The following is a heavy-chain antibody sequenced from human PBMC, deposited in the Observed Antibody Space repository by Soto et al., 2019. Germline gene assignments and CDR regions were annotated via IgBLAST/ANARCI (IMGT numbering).Heavy chain of an antibody. J-gene: IGHJ6*02. CDR1: ALTFRRYA. CDR2: ISGSGGST. D-gene: IGHD3-22*01. V-gene: IGHV3-23*01. Sequence: EGSLRLPCAASALTFRRYAMSMVRLAPGKGLEWVSAISGSGGSTYYADSVKGRFTISRDNSKNTLYLQMNSLRAEDTAVHYCAKTVAVYDSSGYLALAYYYYGMDVWGQGT. CDR3: AKTVAVYDSSGYLALAYYYYGMDV.